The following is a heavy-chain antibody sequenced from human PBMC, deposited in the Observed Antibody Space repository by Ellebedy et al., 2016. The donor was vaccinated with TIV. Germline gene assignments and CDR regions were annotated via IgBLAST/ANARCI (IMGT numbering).Heavy chain of an antibody. CDR3: AHATVRA. CDR2: IKQDGNEK. CDR1: GFTFSNFW. Sequence: GGSLRLSXAASGFTFSNFWMSWVRQAPGKGLEYVASIKQDGNEKYYVDSVKGRFTISRDNAKNSLYLQMNSLRAEDTAVYYCAHATVRAWGQGTLVTVSS. J-gene: IGHJ5*02. D-gene: IGHD3-10*01. V-gene: IGHV3-7*01.